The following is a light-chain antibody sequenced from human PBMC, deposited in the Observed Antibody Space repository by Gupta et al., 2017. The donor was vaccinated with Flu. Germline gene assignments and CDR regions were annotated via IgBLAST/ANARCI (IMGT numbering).Light chain of an antibody. Sequence: QSALPQPASVSGSPGQSITISCTGTSSDVGDYNYVSWYQQHPGKAPKLLIYEVNYRPSGISHRFSGSKSGNTASLTISGLQAEDEAHYYCSSYTSSRTYVFGSGTQVTVL. CDR2: EVN. V-gene: IGLV2-14*01. CDR1: SSDVGDYNY. J-gene: IGLJ1*01. CDR3: SSYTSSRTYV.